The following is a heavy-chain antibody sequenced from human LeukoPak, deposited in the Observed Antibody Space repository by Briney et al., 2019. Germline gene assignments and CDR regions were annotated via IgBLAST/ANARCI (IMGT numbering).Heavy chain of an antibody. J-gene: IGHJ2*01. CDR3: ARNAGISWYFDP. V-gene: IGHV4-39*01. D-gene: IGHD6-13*01. Sequence: SETLSLTCTVSGGSISSSSYYWGWIRQPPGKGLEWIGSIYYSGSTYYNPSLKSRVTISVDTSKNQFSLKLSSVTAADTAVYYCARNAGISWYFDPWGRGTLVTVSS. CDR1: GGSISSSSYY. CDR2: IYYSGST.